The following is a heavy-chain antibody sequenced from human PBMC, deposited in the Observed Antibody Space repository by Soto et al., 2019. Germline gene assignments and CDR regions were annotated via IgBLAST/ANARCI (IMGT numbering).Heavy chain of an antibody. Sequence: PSETLSLTCTVSGGTISSSNWWSWVRQPSGKGLEWIGEIYHSGSTNYNPSLKSRVTISVDTSKNQFSLKLSSVTAADTAVYYCARRYGGTFDYWGQGTLVTVSS. D-gene: IGHD2-15*01. CDR1: GGTISSSNW. CDR3: ARRYGGTFDY. J-gene: IGHJ4*02. CDR2: IYHSGST. V-gene: IGHV4-4*02.